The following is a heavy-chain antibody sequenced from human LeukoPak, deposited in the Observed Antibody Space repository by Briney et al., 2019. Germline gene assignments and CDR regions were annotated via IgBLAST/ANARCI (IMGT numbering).Heavy chain of an antibody. CDR1: GGSLSNHY. D-gene: IGHD3-16*01. CDR2: IYDSGST. J-gene: IGHJ4*02. V-gene: IGHV4-59*11. CDR3: ARGRIGGPKAPFDY. Sequence: PSETLSLTCTVSGGSLSNHYWSWIRQPPGKGLEWIGPIYDSGSTTYNPSLKSRVTMSVDTSKNQFSLNLSSVTAADTAVYYCARGRIGGPKAPFDYWGQGTLVTVSS.